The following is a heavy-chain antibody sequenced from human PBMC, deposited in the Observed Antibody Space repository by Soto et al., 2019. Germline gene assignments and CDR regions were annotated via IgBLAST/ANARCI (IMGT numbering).Heavy chain of an antibody. V-gene: IGHV1-69*13. CDR3: ARDPRLSSGAPGYFDY. D-gene: IGHD6-19*01. J-gene: IGHJ4*02. CDR1: GGTFSSYA. CDR2: IIPIFGTA. Sequence: ASVKVSCKASGGTFSSYAISWVRQAPGQGLEWMGGIIPIFGTANYAQKFRGRVTITADESTSTAYMELSSLRSEDTAVYYCARDPRLSSGAPGYFDYWGQGTLVAVSS.